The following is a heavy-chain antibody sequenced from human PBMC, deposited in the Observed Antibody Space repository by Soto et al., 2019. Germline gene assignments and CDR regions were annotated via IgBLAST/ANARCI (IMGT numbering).Heavy chain of an antibody. CDR2: TIPRFGTA. V-gene: IGHV1-69*13. Sequence: ASVKVSCKASGGTFSSYAISWVRQAPGQGLEWVGGTIPRFGTANYAQKFQGRVTITADESTSTAYMELSSLRSEDTAMYYCAKVKYDSSGYYRKFDYWGQGTLVTVSS. J-gene: IGHJ4*01. CDR3: AKVKYDSSGYYRKFDY. CDR1: GGTFSSYA. D-gene: IGHD3-22*01.